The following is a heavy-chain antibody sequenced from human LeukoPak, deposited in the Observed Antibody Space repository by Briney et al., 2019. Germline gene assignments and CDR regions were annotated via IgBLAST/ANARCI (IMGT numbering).Heavy chain of an antibody. Sequence: GGSLRLSCAASGFTFSRYAMSWVRQAPGKGLEWVSAISGSGGSTYYADSVKVRFTISRDNSKNTLYLQMNSLRAEDTAVYYCAKVSSGWYFDYWGQGTLVTVSS. CDR2: ISGSGGST. V-gene: IGHV3-23*01. CDR1: GFTFSRYA. D-gene: IGHD6-19*01. J-gene: IGHJ4*02. CDR3: AKVSSGWYFDY.